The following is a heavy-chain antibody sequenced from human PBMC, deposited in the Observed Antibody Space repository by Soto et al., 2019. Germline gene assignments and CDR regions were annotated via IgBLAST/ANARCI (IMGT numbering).Heavy chain of an antibody. CDR1: GFTSDDYDYA. D-gene: IGHD3-3*01. V-gene: IGHV3-49*04. Sequence: GGSLRLSCTFSGFTSDDYDYALTWVRQAPWKGLQWLGLIRGSTYGGTTEYAASVKGRFTISRDDSKGITYLQMNSLKTEDTAVYYCSRDGDFYGLDVWGQGXTVTVSS. CDR2: IRGSTYGGTT. J-gene: IGHJ6*02. CDR3: SRDGDFYGLDV.